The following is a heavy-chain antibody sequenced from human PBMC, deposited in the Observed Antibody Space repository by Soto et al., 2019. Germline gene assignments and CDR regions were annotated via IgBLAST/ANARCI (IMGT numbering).Heavy chain of an antibody. Sequence: QVQLVESGGGVVQPGRSLRLSCAASGFTFSSYAMHWVRQAPGKGLEWVAVISYDGSNKYYADSVKGRFTISRDNSKNTLYVQMYSLRAEDTAVYYCARESEQWLNNRAEYFQHWGQGTLVTVSS. D-gene: IGHD6-19*01. CDR3: ARESEQWLNNRAEYFQH. V-gene: IGHV3-30-3*01. CDR2: ISYDGSNK. CDR1: GFTFSSYA. J-gene: IGHJ1*01.